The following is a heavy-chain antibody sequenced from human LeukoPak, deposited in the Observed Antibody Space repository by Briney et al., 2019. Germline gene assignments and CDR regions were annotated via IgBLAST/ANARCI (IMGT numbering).Heavy chain of an antibody. D-gene: IGHD6-19*01. CDR1: GDSFSSTTSY. CDR3: ARQLAGLFFNS. V-gene: IGHV4-39*01. CDR2: IFYSGIT. Sequence: SETLSLTCTVSGDSFSSTTSYWTWVRQPPGQGVEYIGSIFYSGITCYNPSLKSRVTMSVDTSKNQFSLKLNSVTAADTAVYFCARQLAGLFFNSWGQGTLVAVSS. J-gene: IGHJ4*02.